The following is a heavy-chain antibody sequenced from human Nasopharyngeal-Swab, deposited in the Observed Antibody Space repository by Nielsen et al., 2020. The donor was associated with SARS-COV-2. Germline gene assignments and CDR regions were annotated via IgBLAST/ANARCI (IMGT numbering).Heavy chain of an antibody. CDR1: CVSISSGVYS. V-gene: IGHV4-30-2*01. Sequence: SQTLSLTFAVSCVSISSGVYSWNWLRPPPGKGLEWIGYIYHSGSTSYNPSLKSRVTISVDRSKNQFSLKLSSVTAADTAVYYCARVAHSSGYYPFDYWGQGTVVTVSS. J-gene: IGHJ4*02. CDR2: IYHSGST. CDR3: ARVAHSSGYYPFDY. D-gene: IGHD3-22*01.